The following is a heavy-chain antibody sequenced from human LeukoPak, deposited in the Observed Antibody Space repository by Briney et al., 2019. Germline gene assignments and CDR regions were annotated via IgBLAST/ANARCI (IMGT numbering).Heavy chain of an antibody. CDR2: ISWKSGSM. D-gene: IGHD6-19*01. V-gene: IGHV3-9*03. J-gene: IGHJ4*02. CDR3: AKDYRAVAGTGGAFDY. CDR1: GFTFDDYA. Sequence: SGGSLRLSCAASGFTFDDYAMHWVRQAPGKCLEWVSGISWKSGSMVYADSVKGRFTISRDNAKHSLYLQMNSLRAEDMALYYCAKDYRAVAGTGGAFDYWGQGTLVTVSS.